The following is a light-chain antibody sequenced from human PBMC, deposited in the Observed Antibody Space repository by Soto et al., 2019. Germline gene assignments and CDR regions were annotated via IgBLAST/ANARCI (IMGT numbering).Light chain of an antibody. CDR1: SSNIGAGYD. J-gene: IGLJ2*01. CDR3: QSYDTSLTGSV. CDR2: GNS. V-gene: IGLV1-40*01. Sequence: QAVVTQPPSVSGAPGQRVTISCTGTSSNIGAGYDVHWYLQLPGTAPKLLIYGNSNRPSGVPDRFSASKSGTSASLAITGLQAEDEADYYCQSYDTSLTGSVFGGGTKLTVL.